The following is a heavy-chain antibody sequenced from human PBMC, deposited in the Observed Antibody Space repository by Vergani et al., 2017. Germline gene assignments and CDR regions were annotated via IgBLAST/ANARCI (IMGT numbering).Heavy chain of an antibody. D-gene: IGHD6-13*01. CDR3: ARDLAAADPMGGYYYYYGMDV. J-gene: IGHJ6*02. V-gene: IGHV1-69*09. CDR1: GYTFTSYY. Sequence: QVQLVQSGAEVKKPGASVKVSCKASGYTFTSYYMHWVRQAPGQGLEWMGRIIPILGIANYAQKFQGRVTITADKSTSTAYMELSSLRSEDTAVYYCARDLAAADPMGGYYYYYGMDVWGQGTTVTVSS. CDR2: IIPILGIA.